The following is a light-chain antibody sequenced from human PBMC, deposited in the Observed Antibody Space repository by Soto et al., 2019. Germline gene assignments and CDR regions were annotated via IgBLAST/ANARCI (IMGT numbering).Light chain of an antibody. CDR1: QSVGSN. CDR2: GAS. V-gene: IGKV3-15*01. J-gene: IGKJ1*01. Sequence: EIVMTQSPATLSVSPGERATLSCRASQSVGSNLAWYHQKPGQAPRLLIYGASTRATGIPARFSGSGSGTELTLTISSLQSEDFAVYYCQQYNNWLWTFGQGTKVEL. CDR3: QQYNNWLWT.